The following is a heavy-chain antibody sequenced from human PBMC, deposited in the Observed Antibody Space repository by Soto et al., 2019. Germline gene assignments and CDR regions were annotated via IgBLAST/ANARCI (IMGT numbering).Heavy chain of an antibody. CDR2: IFYSGST. CDR3: ARGSGSSSPFDP. V-gene: IGHV4-31*03. Sequence: PSATLSLTCTVSGGSISSGAYYWSWIRQHPGKGLEWIAYIFYSGSTYYNPSLKSRVTISIDTSKNQFCLKLSSVTAADTAVYYCARGSGSSSPFDPWGQGTVVTVSS. CDR1: GGSISSGAYY. J-gene: IGHJ5*02. D-gene: IGHD6-6*01.